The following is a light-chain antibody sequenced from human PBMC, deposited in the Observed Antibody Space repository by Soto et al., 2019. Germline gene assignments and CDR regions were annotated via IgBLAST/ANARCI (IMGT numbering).Light chain of an antibody. Sequence: QSALTQPASVSGSPGQSITISCTGSRSDVGTYNLVSWYQHHPGKAPKLMISEVVKRPSGVSNRFSGSKSGNTASLTISGLQAEDEADYYCCSYAGSSMFVFGGGTKLTVL. J-gene: IGLJ2*01. CDR3: CSYAGSSMFV. CDR2: EVV. CDR1: RSDVGTYNL. V-gene: IGLV2-23*02.